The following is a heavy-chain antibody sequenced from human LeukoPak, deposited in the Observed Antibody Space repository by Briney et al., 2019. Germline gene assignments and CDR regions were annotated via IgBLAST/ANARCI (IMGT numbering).Heavy chain of an antibody. V-gene: IGHV3-30*18. D-gene: IGHD1-26*01. Sequence: GGSLRLSCAASGFTFSTYGIHWVRQAPGKGLEWVSVISYDGNNKYYADSVKGRFTISRDNSKNTLYLQMNSLRVEDTAVYYCAKGHSGSIWGQGTMVTVSS. CDR3: AKGHSGSI. CDR1: GFTFSTYG. J-gene: IGHJ3*02. CDR2: ISYDGNNK.